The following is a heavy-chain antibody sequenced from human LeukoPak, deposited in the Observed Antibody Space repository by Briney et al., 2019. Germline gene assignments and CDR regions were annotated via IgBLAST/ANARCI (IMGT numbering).Heavy chain of an antibody. CDR1: GFTFSSYW. CDR3: AGCSGGSCYYYYMDV. D-gene: IGHD2-15*01. J-gene: IGHJ6*03. CDR2: IKQDGSEK. Sequence: GGSLRLSCAASGFTFSSYWMSSVRQAPGKGLEWVASIKQDGSEKYYVDSVKGRFTISRDNAKNSLYLQMNSLRAEDTAVYYCAGCSGGSCYYYYMDVWGKGTTVTVSS. V-gene: IGHV3-7*01.